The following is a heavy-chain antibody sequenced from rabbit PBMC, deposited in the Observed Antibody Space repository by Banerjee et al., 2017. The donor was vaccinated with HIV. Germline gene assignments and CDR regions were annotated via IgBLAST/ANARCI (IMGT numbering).Heavy chain of an antibody. Sequence: QEQLVESGGGLVQPEGSLTLTCKASGFDLSSAYDMCWVRQAPGKGLEWIASIDVGSSANTYYASWAKGRFTISKTSSTTVTLQMTSLTAADTATYLCARDLAGVVGWNFNLWGPGTLVTVS. V-gene: IGHV1S45*01. CDR1: GFDLSSAYD. CDR2: IDVGSSANT. J-gene: IGHJ4*01. D-gene: IGHD4-1*01. CDR3: ARDLAGVVGWNFNL.